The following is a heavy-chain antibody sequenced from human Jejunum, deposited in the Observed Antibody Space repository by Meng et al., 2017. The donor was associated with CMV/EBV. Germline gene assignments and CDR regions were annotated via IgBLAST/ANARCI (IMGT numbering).Heavy chain of an antibody. CDR3: AKAPELY. J-gene: IGHJ4*02. CDR2: IGGGGGGSGGTP. CDR1: GFSSVTYR. Sequence: LSFSVSGFSSVTYRMTWVRQAPGKGLEWVSAIGGGGGGSGGTPYYADSVKGRFTISRDNFKNTIYLQMNSLRAEDTAVYYCAKAPELYWGQGTLATVSS. V-gene: IGHV3-23*01. D-gene: IGHD3-10*01.